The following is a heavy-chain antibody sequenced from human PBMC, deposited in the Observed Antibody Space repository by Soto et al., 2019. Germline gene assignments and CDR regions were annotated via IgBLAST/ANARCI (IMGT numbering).Heavy chain of an antibody. CDR3: AREGYSGYDYRGNWFDP. Sequence: GGSLKISCKGSGYSFTSYWIGWVRQMPGKGLEWMGIIYPGDSDTRYSPSFQGQVTISADKSISTAYLQWSSLKASDTAMYYCAREGYSGYDYRGNWFDPWGQGTLVTVSS. CDR1: GYSFTSYW. J-gene: IGHJ5*02. CDR2: IYPGDSDT. D-gene: IGHD5-12*01. V-gene: IGHV5-51*01.